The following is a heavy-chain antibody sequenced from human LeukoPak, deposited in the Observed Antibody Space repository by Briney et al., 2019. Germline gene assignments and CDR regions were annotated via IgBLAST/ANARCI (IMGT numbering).Heavy chain of an antibody. J-gene: IGHJ4*02. V-gene: IGHV4-34*01. CDR1: GGSFSGYY. Sequence: PSETLSLTCAVYGGSFSGYYWSWIRQPPGKGLEWIGEINHSGSTNYNPSLKSRVTISVDTSKNQFSLKLSSVTAADTAVYYCGGGYCTNGVCYFLDYWGQGTLVTVSS. CDR2: INHSGST. CDR3: GGGYCTNGVCYFLDY. D-gene: IGHD2-8*01.